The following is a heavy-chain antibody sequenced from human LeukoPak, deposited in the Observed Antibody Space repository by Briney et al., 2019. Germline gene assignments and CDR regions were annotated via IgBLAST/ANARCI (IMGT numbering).Heavy chain of an antibody. CDR3: ARHWYSSSSGGYYFDY. D-gene: IGHD6-6*01. CDR2: IHYSGTT. V-gene: IGHV4-59*08. CDR1: GGSIFSYY. Sequence: PSETLSLTCTVSGGSIFSYYWSWTRQPPGQGLEWVGYIHYSGTTNYNPSLKSRVTISVDTSKNQFSLKLSSVTAADTAVYYCARHWYSSSSGGYYFDYWGQGTLVTVSS. J-gene: IGHJ4*02.